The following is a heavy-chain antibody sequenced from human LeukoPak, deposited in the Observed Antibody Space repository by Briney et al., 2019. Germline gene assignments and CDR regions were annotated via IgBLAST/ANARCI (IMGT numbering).Heavy chain of an antibody. CDR2: INSDGSST. CDR3: ASAEVIQYGMDV. D-gene: IGHD3-16*02. J-gene: IGHJ6*02. CDR1: GFTFSSYW. Sequence: GGSLRLSCAASGFTFSSYWMHWVRQAPGKGLVWVSRINSDGSSTSYADSVKGRFTISRDNAKNALFLQMNTLRAEDTAVYYCASAEVIQYGMDVWGQGTTVTVSS. V-gene: IGHV3-74*01.